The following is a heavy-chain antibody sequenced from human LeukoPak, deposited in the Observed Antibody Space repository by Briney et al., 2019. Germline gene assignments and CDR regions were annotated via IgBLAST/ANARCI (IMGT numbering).Heavy chain of an antibody. V-gene: IGHV4-34*01. CDR1: GGSFSGYY. CDR3: ARGGTTVTTPFDY. J-gene: IGHJ4*02. Sequence: SETLSLTCAVYGGSFSGYYWSWIRQPPGKGLEWIGTLYYSGSTGYNPSLKSRVTISVDTSKNQFSLKLSSVTAADTAVYYCARGGTTVTTPFDYWGQGTLVTVSS. CDR2: LYYSGST. D-gene: IGHD4-17*01.